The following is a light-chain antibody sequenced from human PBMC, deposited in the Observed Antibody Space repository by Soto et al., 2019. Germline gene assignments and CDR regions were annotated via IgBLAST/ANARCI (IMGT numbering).Light chain of an antibody. J-gene: IGKJ2*01. CDR3: QQYDSVPYT. CDR1: QDISNY. CDR2: DAS. Sequence: DIQMTQSPSSLSASLGDRVTITCQASQDISNYLNWFQQKAGKAPKLLISDASNLQAGVPSRFSGSESGTEFTLTISSLQPEDVATYYCQQYDSVPYTYGLGTKLEIK. V-gene: IGKV1-33*01.